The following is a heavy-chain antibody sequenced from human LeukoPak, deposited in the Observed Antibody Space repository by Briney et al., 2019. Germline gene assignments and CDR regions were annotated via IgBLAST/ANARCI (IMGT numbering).Heavy chain of an antibody. Sequence: ASVNVSCKSSGYTFTSITINGVRQPPGQGLEWMGIINPSGGSTSYAQKFQGRVTMTRDTSTSTVYMELSSLRSEDTAVYYCARRDYEDYWGQGTLVTVSS. V-gene: IGHV1-46*01. CDR2: INPSGGST. J-gene: IGHJ4*02. CDR3: ARRDYEDY. CDR1: GYTFTSIT. D-gene: IGHD4-17*01.